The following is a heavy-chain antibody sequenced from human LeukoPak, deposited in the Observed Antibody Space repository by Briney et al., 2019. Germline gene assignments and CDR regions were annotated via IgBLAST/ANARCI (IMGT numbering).Heavy chain of an antibody. D-gene: IGHD1-26*01. V-gene: IGHV1-18*04. CDR3: AREGGATLDY. J-gene: IGHJ4*02. Sequence: ASVKVSCKASGYTFTGYYMHWVRQAPGQGLEWMGWISAYNGNTNYAQKLQGRVTMTTDTSTSTAYMELRSLRSDDTAVYYCAREGGATLDYWGQGTLVTVSS. CDR2: ISAYNGNT. CDR1: GYTFTGYY.